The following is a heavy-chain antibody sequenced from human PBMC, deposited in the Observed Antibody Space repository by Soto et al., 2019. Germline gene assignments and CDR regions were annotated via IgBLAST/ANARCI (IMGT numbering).Heavy chain of an antibody. J-gene: IGHJ5*01. CDR2: ITSSGTT. V-gene: IGHV4-34*01. CDR3: ARGRPAIATRWFDS. Sequence: LSLTCAVFGGSFSDSYWSWIRQSPGKGLEWIGEITSSGTTYYNPSLKSRVTISGDTSKNQFSLEVRSVTAADTAVYYCARGRPAIATRWFDSWGQGTLVTVSS. D-gene: IGHD1-1*01. CDR1: GGSFSDSY.